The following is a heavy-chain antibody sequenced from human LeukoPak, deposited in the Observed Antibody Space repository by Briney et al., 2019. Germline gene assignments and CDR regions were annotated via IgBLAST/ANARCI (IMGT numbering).Heavy chain of an antibody. Sequence: PSETLSLTCTVSGGSISSSYWSWIRQPPGKGLEWIGYIYYSGITNYNPSLKSRVTISLDTSKNQFSLKLNSVTAVDTAVYYCARASGAFDYWGQGALVTVSS. CDR1: GGSISSSY. CDR2: IYYSGIT. J-gene: IGHJ4*02. CDR3: ARASGAFDY. V-gene: IGHV4-59*01.